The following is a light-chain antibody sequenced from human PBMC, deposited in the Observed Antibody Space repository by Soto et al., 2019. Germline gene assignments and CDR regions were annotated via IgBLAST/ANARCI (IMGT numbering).Light chain of an antibody. J-gene: IGKJ1*01. CDR2: KAS. CDR3: QHSNSYSEA. Sequence: DSEINRGTSALTERAGERGAGTGRASQTISSWLAWYQQNPGKAPKLLIYKASTLKSWFPTRFRGSGSGTEFALPAGPLQPDDVGTYYFQHSNSYSEAFGQGTKVDIK. CDR1: QTISSW. V-gene: IGKV1-5*03.